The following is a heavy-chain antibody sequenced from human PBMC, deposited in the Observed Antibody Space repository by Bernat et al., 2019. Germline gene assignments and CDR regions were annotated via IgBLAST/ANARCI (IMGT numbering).Heavy chain of an antibody. D-gene: IGHD5-18*01. V-gene: IGHV4-4*02. CDR3: ARVGMSGYRYGYAFYYYYGMDV. CDR1: GGSISSSNW. CDR2: IYHSGST. Sequence: QVQLQESGPGLVKPSGTLSLTCAVSGGSISSSNWWSWVRQPPGKVLEWIGEIYHSGSTNYNPPLKSRVTISVDKSKNQFSLKLSSVTAADTAVYYCARVGMSGYRYGYAFYYYYGMDVWGQGTTVTVSS. J-gene: IGHJ6*02.